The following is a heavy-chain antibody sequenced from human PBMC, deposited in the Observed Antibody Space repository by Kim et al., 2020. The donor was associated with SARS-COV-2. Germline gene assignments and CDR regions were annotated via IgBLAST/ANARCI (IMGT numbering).Heavy chain of an antibody. CDR3: LGSGRTNVGGYFDY. D-gene: IGHD1-1*01. J-gene: IGHJ4*02. CDR2: ITYDGSNK. V-gene: IGHV3-30*03. CDR1: GFTFSSYG. Sequence: GGSLRLSCAASGFTFSSYGMHWVRQAPGKGLEWVAVITYDGSNKYYADSVKGRFTISRDNSKNTLYLQMNSLRAEDTAVYYCLGSGRTNVGGYFDYWGQGTLVTVSS.